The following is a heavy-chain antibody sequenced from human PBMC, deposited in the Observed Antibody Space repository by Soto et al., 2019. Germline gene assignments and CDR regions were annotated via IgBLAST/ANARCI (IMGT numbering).Heavy chain of an antibody. J-gene: IGHJ4*02. CDR2: VSHDGSNK. CDR1: GFSFSSCA. V-gene: IGHV3-30-3*01. D-gene: IGHD6-19*01. CDR3: ARVSIAVAGIVYYFDY. Sequence: QVQLVESGGGVVQPGRSLRLSCAASGFSFSSCAMHWVRQAPGKGLEWVAVVSHDGSNKYYADPVKGRVTISRDNSINAVYLQMNSLRAEDTAVYYCARVSIAVAGIVYYFDYWGQGTLVTVSS.